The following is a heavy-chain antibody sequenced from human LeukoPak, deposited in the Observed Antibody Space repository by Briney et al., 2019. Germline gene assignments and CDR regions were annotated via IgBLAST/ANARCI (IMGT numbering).Heavy chain of an antibody. D-gene: IGHD4-17*01. CDR3: AHYGDYRFMYFFDH. V-gene: IGHV2-5*01. CDR2: IYWNDDK. J-gene: IGHJ4*02. CDR1: GFSLSTSGVG. Sequence: ESGPTLVKPTQTLTLTCTFSGFSLSTSGVGVGWIRQPPGKALEWLALIYWNDDKRYSPSLKSRLTITKDTSKNQVVLTMTNMDPVDTATYYCAHYGDYRFMYFFDHWGQGTLVTVSS.